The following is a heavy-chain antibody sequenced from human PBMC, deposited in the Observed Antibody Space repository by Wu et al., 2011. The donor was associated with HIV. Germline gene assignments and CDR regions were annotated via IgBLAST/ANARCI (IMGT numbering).Heavy chain of an antibody. CDR3: ARGDILTGAPEYYFDY. CDR1: GGTFSSYT. J-gene: IGHJ4*02. D-gene: IGHD3-9*01. CDR2: IIPLYGTA. Sequence: QVQVVQSGAEVKKPGSSVKVSCKASGGTFSSYTMSWVRQAPGQGLEWMGGIIPLYGTANYAQKFQGRVTISTDESSSTVYMALSSLRYEDTAVYYCARGDILTGAPEYYFDYWGQGTLVTVSS. V-gene: IGHV1-69*05.